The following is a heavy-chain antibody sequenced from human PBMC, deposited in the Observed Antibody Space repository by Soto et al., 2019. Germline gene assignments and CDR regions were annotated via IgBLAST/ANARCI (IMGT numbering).Heavy chain of an antibody. CDR1: GGSISSSSYY. CDR2: IYYSGST. J-gene: IGHJ6*03. D-gene: IGHD3-3*01. Sequence: SETLSLTCTVSGGSISSSSYYWGWIRQPPGKGLEWIGSIYYSGSTYYNPSLKSRVTISVDTSKNQFSLKLSSVTAADTAVYYCARHVVGEADFWSGYYNYYYMDVWGKGTTVTVSS. CDR3: ARHVVGEADFWSGYYNYYYMDV. V-gene: IGHV4-39*01.